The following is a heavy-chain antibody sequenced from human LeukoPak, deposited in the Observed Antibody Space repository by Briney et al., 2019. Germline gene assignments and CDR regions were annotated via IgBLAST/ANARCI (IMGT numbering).Heavy chain of an antibody. CDR3: ATAPPTTSGTYPDF. CDR1: GYTLTELS. V-gene: IGHV1-24*01. D-gene: IGHD1-26*01. Sequence: ASVKVSFKVSGYTLTELSMHWVRQAPGKGLEWMGGFDPEDDETMYAQKFQGRVTLTEETSTDTAYMELSSLTSEDTAVYYCATAPPTTSGTYPDFWGQGTLVTVSS. J-gene: IGHJ4*02. CDR2: FDPEDDET.